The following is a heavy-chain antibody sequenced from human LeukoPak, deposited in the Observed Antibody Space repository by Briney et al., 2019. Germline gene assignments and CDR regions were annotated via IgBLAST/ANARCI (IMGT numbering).Heavy chain of an antibody. Sequence: EASVKVSCKASGYTFTSYGISWVRQAPGQGLEWMGWISAYNGNTNYAQKLQGRVTMTTDTSTSTAYMELRSLRSDDTAVYYCARGGRVYCSSASCYTDWFDPWGQGTLVTVSS. CDR2: ISAYNGNT. V-gene: IGHV1-18*01. D-gene: IGHD2-2*02. CDR3: ARGGRVYCSSASCYTDWFDP. J-gene: IGHJ5*02. CDR1: GYTFTSYG.